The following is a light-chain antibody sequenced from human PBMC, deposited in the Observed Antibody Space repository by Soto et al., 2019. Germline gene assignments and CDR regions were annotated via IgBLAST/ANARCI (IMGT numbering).Light chain of an antibody. V-gene: IGKV3-20*01. CDR2: GAT. J-gene: IGKJ1*01. CDR3: QQYNSYSRT. CDR1: QSISSSN. Sequence: IGLTQSPGTLSLSPGERATLSCRTSQSISSSNLAWYQQKPGQAPRLLVYGATTRATGIPDRFSGSGSGTDFTLTISGLEPEDFATYYCQQYNSYSRTFGQGTKVDIK.